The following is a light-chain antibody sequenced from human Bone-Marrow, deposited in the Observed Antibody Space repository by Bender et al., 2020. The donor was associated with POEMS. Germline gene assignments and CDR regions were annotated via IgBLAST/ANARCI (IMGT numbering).Light chain of an antibody. CDR3: VAWDTSLDGWV. Sequence: QSVLTQPPSVSGAPGQTVTISCTGSSSNIGARYDVHWYQQLPGTAPKLLIYRNRNRPSGVPDRFSGSKSGTSASLAITGLQSDDEAIYFCVAWDTSLDGWVFGGGTKLTVL. V-gene: IGLV1-50*01. CDR2: RNR. CDR1: SSNIGARYD. J-gene: IGLJ3*02.